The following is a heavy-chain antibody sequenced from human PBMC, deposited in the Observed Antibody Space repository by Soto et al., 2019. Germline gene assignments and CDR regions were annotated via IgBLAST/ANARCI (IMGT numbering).Heavy chain of an antibody. CDR2: IYYSGST. D-gene: IGHD2-8*02. J-gene: IGHJ4*02. V-gene: IGHV4-59*08. CDR3: PRCDGWCFGY. Sequence: SETLSLTCTVSGGSISIYYWSWIRQPPGKGLEWIGYIYYSGSTNYNPSLKSRVTISVDTSKNQFSLKLSSVTAADTAVYYCPRCDGWCFGYWGQGARVSVCS. CDR1: GGSISIYY.